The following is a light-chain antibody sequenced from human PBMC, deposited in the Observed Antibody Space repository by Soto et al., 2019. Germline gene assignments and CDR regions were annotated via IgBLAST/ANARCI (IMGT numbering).Light chain of an antibody. CDR2: GAS. CDR3: QQYNNWPPWT. Sequence: VMTQSPATLPVSPGERATLSCRASQSLSSNLAWYQQKPGQAPRLVIYGASTRATGIPARFSGSGSGTEFTLIISSLQSEDFAIYYCQQYNNWPPWTFGQGTKVDIK. CDR1: QSLSSN. J-gene: IGKJ1*01. V-gene: IGKV3-15*01.